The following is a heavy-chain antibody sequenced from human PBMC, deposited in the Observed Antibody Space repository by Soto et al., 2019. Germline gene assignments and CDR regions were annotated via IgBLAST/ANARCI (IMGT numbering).Heavy chain of an antibody. D-gene: IGHD3-22*01. CDR3: ARVFRSRDNSSGYLDY. V-gene: IGHV4-31*11. Sequence: LSHTCADYVGSFSGFYWSWIRQHPGKGLEWIGYIYYSGSTYYNPSLKSRVTISVDTSKNQFSLKLSSVTAADTAVYYCARVFRSRDNSSGYLDYWGQGTLVTVSS. CDR1: VGSFSGFY. J-gene: IGHJ4*02. CDR2: IYYSGST.